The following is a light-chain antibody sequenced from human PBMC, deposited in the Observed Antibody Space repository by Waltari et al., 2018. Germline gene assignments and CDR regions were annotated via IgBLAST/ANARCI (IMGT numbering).Light chain of an antibody. V-gene: IGKV2-28*01. J-gene: IGKJ2*01. CDR1: QSLLHSNGYKY. CDR3: MQALQTPRT. CDR2: LGS. Sequence: DIVMTQSPLSLPVTPGEPASISCRSSQSLLHSNGYKYLDWYLQKPGQSPQLLIYLGSSRASGVPARFSGSGSGTDVTLKISRVEAEDLGVYYCMQALQTPRTFGQGTKLDIK.